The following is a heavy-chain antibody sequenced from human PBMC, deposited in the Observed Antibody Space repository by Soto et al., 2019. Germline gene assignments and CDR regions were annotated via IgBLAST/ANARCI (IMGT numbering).Heavy chain of an antibody. Sequence: EVQLLESGGGLVQPGGSLRLSCAASGFTFSNYAMNWVRQAPGKGLAWVSDIGGSGGDTYYADSVKGRFTISRDNSKNTLYLKMNSLRDEDTAVYYCAKADSVDYGEFDYWGQGPLVTVSS. CDR1: GFTFSNYA. CDR3: AKADSVDYGEFDY. D-gene: IGHD4-17*01. CDR2: IGGSGGDT. V-gene: IGHV3-23*01. J-gene: IGHJ4*02.